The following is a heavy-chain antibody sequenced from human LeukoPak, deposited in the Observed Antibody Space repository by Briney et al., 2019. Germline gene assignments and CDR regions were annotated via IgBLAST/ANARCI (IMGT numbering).Heavy chain of an antibody. D-gene: IGHD2-2*01. J-gene: IGHJ4*02. Sequence: SETLSLTCTVSGDSITGYYWIRVRQPPGKGLEWIGHIYSSERTDYNPSLKSRVSISVDTSKNHFSLKLNSVTAADTAVYYCARDSSAKFDYWGQGILVTVSS. CDR1: GDSITGYY. V-gene: IGHV4-59*01. CDR3: ARDSSAKFDY. CDR2: IYSSERT.